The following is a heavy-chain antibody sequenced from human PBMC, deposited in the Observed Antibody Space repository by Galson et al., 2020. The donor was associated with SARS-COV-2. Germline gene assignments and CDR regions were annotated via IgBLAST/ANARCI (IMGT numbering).Heavy chain of an antibody. CDR2: IYTTGSA. Sequence: TLSLTCTVSGDSISSGNYYWTWIRQPAGKGLEWIGHIYTTGSANYNPSLRSRVTMSVETSKNQFSLKLSSVTAADTALYYCARIEYFDWFFGCWGQGTLVTVSS. CDR1: GDSISSGNYY. CDR3: ARIEYFDWFFGC. J-gene: IGHJ4*02. V-gene: IGHV4-61*09. D-gene: IGHD3-9*01.